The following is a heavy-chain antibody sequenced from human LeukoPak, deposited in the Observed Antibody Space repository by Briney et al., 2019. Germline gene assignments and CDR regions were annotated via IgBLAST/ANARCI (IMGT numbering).Heavy chain of an antibody. J-gene: IGHJ4*02. CDR1: GYTFTSYG. V-gene: IGHV1-8*02. CDR3: ARARARVGLTRGSYYSDY. Sequence: WASVKVSCKASGYTFTSYGISWVRQAPGQGLEWMGRMNPNSGNTGYAQKFQGRVTMTRNTSITTAYMELSSLRSEDTAVYYCARARARVGLTRGSYYSDYWGQGTLVTVSS. D-gene: IGHD1-26*01. CDR2: MNPNSGNT.